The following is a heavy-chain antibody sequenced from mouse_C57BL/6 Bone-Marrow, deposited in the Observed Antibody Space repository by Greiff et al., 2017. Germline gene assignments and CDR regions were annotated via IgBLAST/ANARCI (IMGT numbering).Heavy chain of an antibody. J-gene: IGHJ4*01. Sequence: VHLVESGAELVKPGASVKISCKASGYTFTDYYINWVKQRPGQGLEWIGKIGPGSGSTYYNEKFNGKATLTADKSSSPAYMQLSSLTSEDSAVYFCAILPPMDYAMDDWGQGTSVTVSS. V-gene: IGHV1-77*01. D-gene: IGHD2-10*01. CDR2: IGPGSGST. CDR3: AILPPMDYAMDD. CDR1: GYTFTDYY.